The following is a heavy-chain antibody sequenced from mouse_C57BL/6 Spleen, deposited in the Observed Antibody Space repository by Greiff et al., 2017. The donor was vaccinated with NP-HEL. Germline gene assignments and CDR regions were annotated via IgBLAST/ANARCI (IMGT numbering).Heavy chain of an antibody. D-gene: IGHD2-2*01. Sequence: VQLQQPGTELVKPGASVKLSCKASGYTFTSYWMHWVKQRLGQGLEWIGNINPSNGGTNYNEKFKSKATLTVDKSSSTAYMQLSSLTSEDSAVYYCARKGVGYYYAMDYWGQGTSVTVSS. V-gene: IGHV1-53*01. CDR1: GYTFTSYW. CDR3: ARKGVGYYYAMDY. J-gene: IGHJ4*01. CDR2: INPSNGGT.